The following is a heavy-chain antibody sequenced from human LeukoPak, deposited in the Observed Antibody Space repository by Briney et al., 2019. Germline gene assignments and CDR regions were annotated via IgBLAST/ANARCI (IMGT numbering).Heavy chain of an antibody. CDR2: IYYSGST. D-gene: IGHD3-10*01. CDR1: GGSISSSSYY. V-gene: IGHV4-39*07. Sequence: SETLSLTCTVSGGSISSSSYYWGWIRQPPGKGLEWIGSIYYSGSTYYNPSLKSRVTISVDTSKNQFSPKLSSVTAADTAVYYCARDLTMVRGGTFMDVWGKGTTVTVSS. J-gene: IGHJ6*03. CDR3: ARDLTMVRGGTFMDV.